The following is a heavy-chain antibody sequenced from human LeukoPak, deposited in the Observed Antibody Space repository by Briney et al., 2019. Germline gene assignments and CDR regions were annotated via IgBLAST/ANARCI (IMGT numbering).Heavy chain of an antibody. CDR3: ARSEWELLGPFLY. CDR2: IYPGDSDT. D-gene: IGHD1-26*01. CDR1: GYSFTSYW. J-gene: IGHJ4*02. V-gene: IGHV5-51*01. Sequence: GESLKISCKGSGYSFTSYWIGWVRQMPGKGREWMGIIYPGDSDTRYSPYFQGQVTISADKSISTAYLQWSSLKASDTAMYYCARSEWELLGPFLYWGQGTLVTVSS.